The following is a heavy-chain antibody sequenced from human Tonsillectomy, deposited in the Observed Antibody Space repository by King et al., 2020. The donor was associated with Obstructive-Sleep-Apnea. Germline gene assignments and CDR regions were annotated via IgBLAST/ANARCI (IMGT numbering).Heavy chain of an antibody. CDR3: ASSAWLGALDY. CDR2: FDPEEGET. D-gene: IGHD3-16*01. V-gene: IGHV1-24*01. Sequence: QLVQSGAEVKKPGASVKVSCKVSGNSLTQLSTHWVRQAPGKGLEWMGGFDPEEGETVYAQNFQGRVTMTEDTSTDTAYMELTSLRSEDTGVYYCASSAWLGALDYWGQGTLVTGSS. CDR1: GNSLTQLS. J-gene: IGHJ4*02.